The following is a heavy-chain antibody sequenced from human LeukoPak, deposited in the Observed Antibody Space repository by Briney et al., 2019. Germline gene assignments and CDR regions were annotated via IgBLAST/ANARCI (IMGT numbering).Heavy chain of an antibody. D-gene: IGHD6-13*01. Sequence: GGSLRLSCAASGFTFSSYSMNWVRQAPGKGLEWVSVIYSGGTTYYADSVKGRFTISRDNSKNTLYLQMNSLRAEDTAVYYCAGTIYSSSWYHLDYWGQGTLVTVSS. V-gene: IGHV3-53*01. CDR2: IYSGGTT. CDR3: AGTIYSSSWYHLDY. CDR1: GFTFSSYS. J-gene: IGHJ4*02.